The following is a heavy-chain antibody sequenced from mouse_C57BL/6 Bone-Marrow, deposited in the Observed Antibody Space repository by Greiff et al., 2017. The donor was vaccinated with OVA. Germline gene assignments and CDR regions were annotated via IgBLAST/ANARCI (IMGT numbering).Heavy chain of an antibody. J-gene: IGHJ1*03. V-gene: IGHV10-3*01. CDR3: VRGDDYDYWYVDV. Sequence: EVQRVASGGGLVQPTGSLKLSCAASGFTFNTYAMPWVRQAPGKGLEWVARIRSKSSNYATYYADSVKDRFTISRDDSQSMLYMQMNNLKTEDTAMYYCVRGDDYDYWYVDVWGTGTTVTVSS. D-gene: IGHD2-4*01. CDR1: GFTFNTYA. CDR2: IRSKSSNYAT.